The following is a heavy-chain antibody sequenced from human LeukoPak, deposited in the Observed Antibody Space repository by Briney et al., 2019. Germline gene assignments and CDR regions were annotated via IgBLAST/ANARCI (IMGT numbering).Heavy chain of an antibody. CDR3: TRLKWGDWFDP. CDR1: GYSISSGYY. J-gene: IGHJ5*02. D-gene: IGHD1-26*01. Sequence: PSETLSLTCGVSGYSISSGYYWGWIRPPPGKGLEGIASMYHTGTTYYNPSLKSRVTISVDTSKNQFPLGLTSVAAADTAVYYCTRLKWGDWFDPWGQGTLVTVSS. CDR2: MYHTGTT. V-gene: IGHV4-38-2*01.